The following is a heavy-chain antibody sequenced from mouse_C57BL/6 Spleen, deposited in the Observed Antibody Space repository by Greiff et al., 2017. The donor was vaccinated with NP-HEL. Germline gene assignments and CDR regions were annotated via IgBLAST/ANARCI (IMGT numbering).Heavy chain of an antibody. CDR1: GYAFSSSW. Sequence: VQRVESGPELVKPGASVKISCKASGYAFSSSWMNWVKQRPGKGLEWIGRIYPGDGDTNYNGKFKGKATLTADKSSSTAYMQLSSLTSEDSAVYFCARFKYYGSSLDYWGQGTTLTVSS. V-gene: IGHV1-82*01. CDR2: IYPGDGDT. CDR3: ARFKYYGSSLDY. J-gene: IGHJ2*01. D-gene: IGHD1-1*01.